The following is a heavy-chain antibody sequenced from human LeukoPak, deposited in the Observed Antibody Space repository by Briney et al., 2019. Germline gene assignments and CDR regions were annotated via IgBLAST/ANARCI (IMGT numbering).Heavy chain of an antibody. J-gene: IGHJ4*02. CDR1: GGSISSYY. V-gene: IGHV4-59*12. CDR3: ARGTKWEPLAAFDY. CDR2: IYDSGST. Sequence: SETLSLTCTVSGGSISSYYWSWIRQPPGKGLEWIGYIYDSGSTNYNPSLKSRVTISVDTSKNQFSLKLSSVTAADTAVYYCARGTKWEPLAAFDYWGQGTLVTVSS. D-gene: IGHD1-26*01.